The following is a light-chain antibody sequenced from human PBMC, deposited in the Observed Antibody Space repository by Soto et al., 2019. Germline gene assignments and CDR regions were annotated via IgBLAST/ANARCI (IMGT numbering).Light chain of an antibody. CDR3: CLYAGSYSVV. Sequence: QSALTQPRSVSGTPGQSVTISCTGTSSDVGGYNYVSWYQQHPGKAPKVMIYDVSKRPPGVPDRFSGSKSGNTASLTISGLQAEDEAHYYCCLYAGSYSVVFGGGTKLTVL. CDR2: DVS. V-gene: IGLV2-11*01. J-gene: IGLJ2*01. CDR1: SSDVGGYNY.